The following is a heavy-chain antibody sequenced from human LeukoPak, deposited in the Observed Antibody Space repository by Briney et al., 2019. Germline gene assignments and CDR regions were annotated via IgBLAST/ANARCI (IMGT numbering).Heavy chain of an antibody. D-gene: IGHD5-12*01. CDR3: ARDRAYDAFDY. CDR1: GFSFSTSW. Sequence: GGSLRLSCAASGFSFSTSWMAWVRQAPGKALQWVGNINPDESHTDYIDSVKGRFTMSRDNAENSLFLQVHSLRDEDTAVYYCARDRAYDAFDYWGRGTLVTVSS. V-gene: IGHV3-7*01. CDR2: INPDESHT. J-gene: IGHJ4*02.